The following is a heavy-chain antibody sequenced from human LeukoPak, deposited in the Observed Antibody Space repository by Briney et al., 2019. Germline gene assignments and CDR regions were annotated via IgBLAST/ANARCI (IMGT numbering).Heavy chain of an antibody. V-gene: IGHV4-59*12. CDR1: GGSISSYY. CDR2: IYYSGST. CDR3: ARLEAAAGAFDI. Sequence: SETLSLTCTVSGGSISSYYWSWIRQPPGKGLEWIGYIYYSGSTNYNPSLKSRVTISVDTSKNQFSLKLSSVTAADTAVYYCARLEAAAGAFDIWGQGTMVTVSS. J-gene: IGHJ3*02. D-gene: IGHD6-13*01.